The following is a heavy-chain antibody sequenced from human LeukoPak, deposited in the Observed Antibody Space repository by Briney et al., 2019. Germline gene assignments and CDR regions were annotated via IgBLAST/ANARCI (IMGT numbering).Heavy chain of an antibody. V-gene: IGHV4-61*02. CDR3: AREITVTTYNLWTSEGRFDS. CDR2: IYTSGST. D-gene: IGHD4-17*01. J-gene: IGHJ5*01. Sequence: SETLSLTCTVSGGSISSGSYYWSWIRQPAGKGLEWIGRIYTSGSTNYNPSLKSRVTISVDTSKNQFSLKLSSVTAADTAVYYCAREITVTTYNLWTSEGRFDSWGQGTLVTVSS. CDR1: GGSISSGSYY.